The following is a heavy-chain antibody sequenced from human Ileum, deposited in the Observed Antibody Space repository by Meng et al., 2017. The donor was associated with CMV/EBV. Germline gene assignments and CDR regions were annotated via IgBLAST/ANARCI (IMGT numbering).Heavy chain of an antibody. CDR2: IKYDGSEV. D-gene: IGHD3-16*01. CDR3: ARWGDDTWDGFDY. V-gene: IGHV3-7*01. J-gene: IGHJ4*02. Sequence: GESLKISCAASGFTFKTYWMAWVRQAPGKGLKWVANIKYDGSEVYYGASVKGRFTIPRDNDWNSLFLQLNSLRTEDTAVYYCARWGDDTWDGFDYWGQGTLVTVSS. CDR1: GFTFKTYW.